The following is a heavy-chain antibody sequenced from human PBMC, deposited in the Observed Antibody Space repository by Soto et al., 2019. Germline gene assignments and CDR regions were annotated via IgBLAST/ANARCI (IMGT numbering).Heavy chain of an antibody. CDR3: ARDLHDAAAGFHYYYYGMDV. Sequence: PGGSLRLSCAASGFTFSSYWMHWVRQAPGKGLVWVSRINSDGSSTSYADSVKGRFTISRDNAKNTLYLQMNSLRAEDTAVYYCARDLHDAAAGFHYYYYGMDVWGQGTTVTVS. V-gene: IGHV3-74*01. CDR1: GFTFSSYW. D-gene: IGHD6-13*01. J-gene: IGHJ6*02. CDR2: INSDGSST.